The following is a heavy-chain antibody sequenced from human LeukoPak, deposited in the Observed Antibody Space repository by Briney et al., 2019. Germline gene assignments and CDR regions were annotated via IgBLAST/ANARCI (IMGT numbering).Heavy chain of an antibody. V-gene: IGHV3-21*01. CDR1: GFTFSSYS. D-gene: IGHD5-18*01. CDR2: ISSSSSYI. Sequence: GGSLRLSCAASGFTFSSYSMNWVRQAPGKGLEWVSSISSSSSYIYYADSVKGRFTISRDNAKDSLYLQMNSLRAEDTAVYYCAREGVIGYSYGHHGGVSFDYWGQGTLVTVSS. J-gene: IGHJ4*02. CDR3: AREGVIGYSYGHHGGVSFDY.